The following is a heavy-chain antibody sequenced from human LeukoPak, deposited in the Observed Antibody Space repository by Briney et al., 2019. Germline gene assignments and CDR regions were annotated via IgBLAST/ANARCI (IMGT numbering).Heavy chain of an antibody. CDR3: ARDRYYNYYMDV. Sequence: LSETLSLTCPVSGGSISSGSYYWSWIRQPAGKGLEWIGRIYTSGSTNYNPSLKSRVTISVDTSKNQFSLKLSSVTAADTAVYYCARDRYYNYYMDVWGKGTTVTVSS. CDR2: IYTSGST. V-gene: IGHV4-61*02. CDR1: GGSISSGSYY. J-gene: IGHJ6*03.